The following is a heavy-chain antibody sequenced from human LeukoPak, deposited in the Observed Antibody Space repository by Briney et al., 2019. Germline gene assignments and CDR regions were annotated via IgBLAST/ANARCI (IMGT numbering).Heavy chain of an antibody. V-gene: IGHV3-30*18. J-gene: IGHJ4*02. Sequence: GGSLRLSCAASGFTFSSYGMHWVRQAPGKGLEWVAVISYDGSNKYYADSVKGRFTISRDNSKNTLYLQMNSLRAEDTAVYYCAKAGLWFGEPSALDYWGQGTLVTVSS. CDR3: AKAGLWFGEPSALDY. D-gene: IGHD3-10*01. CDR1: GFTFSSYG. CDR2: ISYDGSNK.